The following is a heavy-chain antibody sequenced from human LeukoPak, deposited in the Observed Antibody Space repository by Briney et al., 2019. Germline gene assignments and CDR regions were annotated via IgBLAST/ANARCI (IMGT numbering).Heavy chain of an antibody. CDR2: ISRDGSSA. Sequence: GGSVRLSCTACGFILRSYWMHGLRQAPGKGLVGVSRISRDGSSAIYADSVKGRFTTSRDTAKNTLYLQMNSLRAEDTAVYYCARVNVCPRCHFDYSGQGTLVTVSS. V-gene: IGHV3-74*01. D-gene: IGHD3-16*01. J-gene: IGHJ4*02. CDR3: ARVNVCPRCHFDY. CDR1: GFILRSYW.